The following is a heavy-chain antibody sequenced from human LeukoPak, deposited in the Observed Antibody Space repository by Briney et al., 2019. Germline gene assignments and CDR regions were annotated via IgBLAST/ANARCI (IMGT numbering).Heavy chain of an antibody. CDR2: IKSDGSST. J-gene: IGHJ4*02. CDR1: GFTFSSYW. CDR3: AREGCSGGSCYFDY. D-gene: IGHD2-15*01. Sequence: PGGSLRLSCAASGFTFSSYWMHWVRQAPGKGLVWVSRIKSDGSSTTYADSVKGRFTISRDNAKNSLYLQMNSLRAEDTAVYYCAREGCSGGSCYFDYWGQGTLVTVPS. V-gene: IGHV3-74*01.